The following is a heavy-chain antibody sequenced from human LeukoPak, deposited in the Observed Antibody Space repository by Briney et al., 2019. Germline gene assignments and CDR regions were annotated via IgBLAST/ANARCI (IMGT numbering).Heavy chain of an antibody. D-gene: IGHD2-2*01. J-gene: IGHJ1*01. CDR1: GGSFSDYY. CDR2: INHSGST. Sequence: SETLTLTCAVYGGSFSDYYWSWIRQPPGKGLEWIGEINHSGSTNYNPSLKSRVIISVDTSKNQFSLILSSVTAADTAVYFCARESRYCSSTSCSGWYFQHWGQGTLVTVSS. V-gene: IGHV4-34*01. CDR3: ARESRYCSSTSCSGWYFQH.